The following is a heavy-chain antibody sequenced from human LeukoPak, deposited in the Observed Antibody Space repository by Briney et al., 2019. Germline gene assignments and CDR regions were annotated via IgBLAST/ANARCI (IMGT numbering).Heavy chain of an antibody. V-gene: IGHV1-24*01. D-gene: IGHD5-18*01. J-gene: IGHJ4*02. CDR3: ATGYSYGSYYFDY. CDR1: GYTLTELS. Sequence: GASVKVSCKVSGYTLTELSMHWVRQAPGKGLEWMGGFDPEDGETIYAQKFQGRVTMTEDTSTDTAYMELSSLRSEDTAVYCCATGYSYGSYYFDYWGQGTLVTVSS. CDR2: FDPEDGET.